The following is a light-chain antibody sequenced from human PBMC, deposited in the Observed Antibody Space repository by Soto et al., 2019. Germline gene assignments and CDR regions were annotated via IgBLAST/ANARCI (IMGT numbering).Light chain of an antibody. CDR1: DSVNNNY. CDR3: QVYGRSPLNLT. J-gene: IGKJ1*01. Sequence: IVLTQSPGTLSLSPGERATLPCVVSDSVNNNYLSWYQQKPGQAPRLLIYGASSRATGIPDRFSGSGSGTDFTLTISRLESEDFAVYYCQVYGRSPLNLTFGQGTKVDIK. CDR2: GAS. V-gene: IGKV3-20*01.